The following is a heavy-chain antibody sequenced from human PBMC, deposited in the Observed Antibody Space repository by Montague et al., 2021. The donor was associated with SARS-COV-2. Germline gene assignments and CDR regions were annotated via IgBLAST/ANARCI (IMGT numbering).Heavy chain of an antibody. CDR1: GGSTSSGGYY. V-gene: IGHV4-31*03. CDR3: ARAPATIFGVVKQIDY. D-gene: IGHD3-3*01. CDR2: IDYSGXT. J-gene: IGHJ4*02. Sequence: SETLSLTCTVSGGSTSSGGYYWSWIRQHPGKGLEWIGYIDYSGXTXYXXXXKXRVTISVDTSKNQFSLKLSSVTAADTAVYYCARAPATIFGVVKQIDYWGQGTLVTVSS.